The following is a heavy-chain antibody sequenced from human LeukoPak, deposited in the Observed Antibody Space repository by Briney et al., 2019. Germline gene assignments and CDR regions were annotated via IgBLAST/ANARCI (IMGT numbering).Heavy chain of an antibody. Sequence: GGSLRLSCAASGFTFSSYAMHWVRQAPGKGLEWVAVISYDGSNKYYADSVKGRFTISRDNSKNTLYLQMNSLRAEDTAVYYCARDRLTGVTDDAFDIWGQGTMVTVSS. CDR1: GFTFSSYA. CDR2: ISYDGSNK. V-gene: IGHV3-30-3*01. D-gene: IGHD2-21*02. J-gene: IGHJ3*02. CDR3: ARDRLTGVTDDAFDI.